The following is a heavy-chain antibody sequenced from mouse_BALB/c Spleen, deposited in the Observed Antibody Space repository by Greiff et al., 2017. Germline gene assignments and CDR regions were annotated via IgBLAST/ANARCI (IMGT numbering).Heavy chain of an antibody. CDR3: ARYGNYDAMDY. CDR1: GFTFSDYY. J-gene: IGHJ4*01. CDR2: ISDGGSYT. D-gene: IGHD2-10*02. Sequence: EVHLVESGGGSVKPGGSLKLSCAASGFTFSDYYMYWVRQTPEKRLEWVATISDGGSYTYYPDSVKGRFTISRDNAKNNLYLQMSSLKSEDTAMYYCARYGNYDAMDYWGQGTSVTVSS. V-gene: IGHV5-4*02.